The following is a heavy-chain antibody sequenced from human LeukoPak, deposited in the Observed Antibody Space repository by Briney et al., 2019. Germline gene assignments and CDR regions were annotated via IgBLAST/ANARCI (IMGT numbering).Heavy chain of an antibody. CDR3: ARGETMDV. CDR2: INEDGSEK. Sequence: GGSLRLSCVALEFSFETYWMSWVRQAPGKGPEWVASINEDGSEKHYVGSVRGRFTISRDNADNSLHLQMNSLRPEDMAAYYCARGETMDVWGKGTTVTVSS. CDR1: EFSFETYW. V-gene: IGHV3-7*01. D-gene: IGHD5-24*01. J-gene: IGHJ6*03.